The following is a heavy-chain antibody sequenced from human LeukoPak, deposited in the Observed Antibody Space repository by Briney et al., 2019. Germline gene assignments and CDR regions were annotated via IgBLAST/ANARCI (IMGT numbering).Heavy chain of an antibody. J-gene: IGHJ4*02. V-gene: IGHV1-69*13. CDR3: AREAGDSPVYFDY. CDR2: IIPIFGTA. CDR1: GGTFSSYA. D-gene: IGHD7-27*01. Sequence: ASVKVSCKASGGTFSSYAISWVRQAPGQGLEWMGGIIPIFGTANYAQTFQGRVTITADESTSTAYMELSSLRSEDTAVYYCAREAGDSPVYFDYWGQGTLVTVSS.